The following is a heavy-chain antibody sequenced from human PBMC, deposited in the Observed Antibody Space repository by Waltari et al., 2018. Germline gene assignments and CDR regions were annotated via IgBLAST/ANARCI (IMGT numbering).Heavy chain of an antibody. Sequence: EVQLVQSGAEVKTPGESLKISCYVSGFNFTDYWVGWVRQMPGKGLEWLGIIYPADSDTTYSPPFQGQVTISADNSISTAYLQWSSLQASDTAVYYCARIAVAEYYFDFWGQGTLVTVSS. D-gene: IGHD6-19*01. CDR3: ARIAVAEYYFDF. V-gene: IGHV5-51*01. J-gene: IGHJ4*02. CDR1: GFNFTDYW. CDR2: IYPADSDT.